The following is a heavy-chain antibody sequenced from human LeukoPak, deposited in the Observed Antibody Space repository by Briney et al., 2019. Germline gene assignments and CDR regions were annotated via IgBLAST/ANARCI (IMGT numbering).Heavy chain of an antibody. J-gene: IGHJ6*02. CDR2: IHHRAGA. CDR3: ARGPVRNDGLTGISYYFGLDV. V-gene: IGHV4-34*01. CDR1: GGSFTDYY. Sequence: SETLSLTCAVYGGSFTDYYWSWIRHLPGKGLEWIGEIHHRAGANYNPSLWGRVTISADTSKNQFSLHLTPVTAADTATFYCARGPVRNDGLTGISYYFGLDVWGHGTTVTVFS. D-gene: IGHD2-21*02.